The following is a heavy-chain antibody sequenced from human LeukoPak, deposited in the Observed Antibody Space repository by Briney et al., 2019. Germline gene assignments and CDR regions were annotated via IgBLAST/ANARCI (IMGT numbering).Heavy chain of an antibody. Sequence: PSETLSLTCTVSGGSISSSSYYWGWIRQPPGRGLEWIGSIYYSGNTYYNPSLKSRVTISVDTSKNQFSLRLSSVTAADTAVYYCARGVTTVEYWGQGTLVTVSS. CDR2: IYYSGNT. CDR1: GGSISSSSYY. J-gene: IGHJ4*02. D-gene: IGHD4-23*01. CDR3: ARGVTTVEY. V-gene: IGHV4-39*01.